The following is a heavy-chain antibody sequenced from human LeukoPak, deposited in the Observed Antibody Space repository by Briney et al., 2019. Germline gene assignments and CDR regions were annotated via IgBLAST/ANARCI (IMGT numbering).Heavy chain of an antibody. D-gene: IGHD1-26*01. Sequence: GGSLRLSCAASGFTFSSSAMSWVRQAPGKGLEWVSVIYSGGSTYYADSVKGRFTISRDNSKNTLYLQMNSLRAEDTAVYYCARQWEPDAFDIWGQGTMVTVSS. CDR3: ARQWEPDAFDI. CDR1: GFTFSSSA. V-gene: IGHV3-53*01. J-gene: IGHJ3*02. CDR2: IYSGGST.